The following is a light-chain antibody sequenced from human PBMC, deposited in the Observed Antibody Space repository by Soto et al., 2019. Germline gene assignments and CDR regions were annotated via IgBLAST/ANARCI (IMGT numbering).Light chain of an antibody. Sequence: DIQMTQSPSSLSASVGDTVTITCRASQGISTYLAWYQQKPGQVPNLLIYAASTLQSGVPSRFSGSGSGTDFTLTISSLRPEDVATYYCQKYNTAPRTFGQGTKVEI. V-gene: IGKV1-27*01. CDR2: AAS. CDR3: QKYNTAPRT. J-gene: IGKJ1*01. CDR1: QGISTY.